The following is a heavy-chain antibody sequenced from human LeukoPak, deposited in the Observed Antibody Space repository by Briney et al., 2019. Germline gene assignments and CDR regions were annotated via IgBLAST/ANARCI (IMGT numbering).Heavy chain of an antibody. CDR1: GGTFSSYA. J-gene: IGHJ5*02. V-gene: IGHV1-69*13. CDR3: ARLDGSGWAGWFDP. D-gene: IGHD6-19*01. CDR2: IIPLYGTA. Sequence: GASVKVSCKASGGTFSSYAISWVRQAPEQGLEWMGGIIPLYGTANYAQKFQDRLTITADESTSTAYMELSSLTSDDTAVYYCARLDGSGWAGWFDPWGQGSLVTVSS.